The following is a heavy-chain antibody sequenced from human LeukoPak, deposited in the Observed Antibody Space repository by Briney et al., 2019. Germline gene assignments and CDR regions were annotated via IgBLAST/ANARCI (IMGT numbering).Heavy chain of an antibody. J-gene: IGHJ4*01. CDR3: ARVSTQDPIYYGAGRYDY. V-gene: IGHV1-46*04. CDR2: INPSGGGI. D-gene: IGHD3-10*01. Sequence: ASVTVSCKASGYTFTYFYIHWVRQAPGQGLEWMGIINPSGGGISYAQKLQGRVTMTSDTSTSTVYMELSSLRSEDTAVYFCARVSTQDPIYYGAGRYDYWGQGTLVTVSS. CDR1: GYTFTYFY.